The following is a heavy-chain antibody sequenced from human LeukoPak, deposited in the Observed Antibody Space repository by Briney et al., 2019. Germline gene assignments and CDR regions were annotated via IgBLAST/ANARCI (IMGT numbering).Heavy chain of an antibody. D-gene: IGHD6-13*01. CDR3: AKDPSIAAAHEGY. CDR2: VSSGVGST. Sequence: GGSLRLSCAASGFIFSSYAMTWVRQAPGKGLEWVSSVSSGVGSTYYADSVKGRFTISRDNSKNTLYLQMNSLRAEDTAVYYCAKDPSIAAAHEGYWGQGTLVTVSS. V-gene: IGHV3-23*01. J-gene: IGHJ4*02. CDR1: GFIFSSYA.